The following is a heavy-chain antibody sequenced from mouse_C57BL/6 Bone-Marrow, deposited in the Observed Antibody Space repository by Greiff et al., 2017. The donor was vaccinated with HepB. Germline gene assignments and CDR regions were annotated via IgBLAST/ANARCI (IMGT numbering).Heavy chain of an antibody. CDR1: GFNIKNTY. J-gene: IGHJ1*03. D-gene: IGHD2-3*01. Sequence: EVQLQQSVAELVRPGASVKLSCTASGFNIKNTYMHWVKQRPEQGLEWIGRIDPANGNTKYAPKFQGKATLTADPASNTAYLQLSSLTSEDTAIYYCARYDCYSWYFDVWGTGTTVTVSS. CDR2: IDPANGNT. V-gene: IGHV14-3*01. CDR3: ARYDCYSWYFDV.